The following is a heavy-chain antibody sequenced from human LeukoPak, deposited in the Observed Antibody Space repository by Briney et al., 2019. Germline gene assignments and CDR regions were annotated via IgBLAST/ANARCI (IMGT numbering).Heavy chain of an antibody. CDR2: IYTSGST. CDR1: GGSISSYY. Sequence: KPSETLSLTCTVSGGSISSYYWSWIRQPAGKGLEWIGRIYTSGSTNYNPSLKSRVTMSVDTSKNQFSLKLSSVTAAGTAVYYCARDLDSYSSTWYPYSSGWYLDYWGQGTLVTVSS. J-gene: IGHJ4*02. D-gene: IGHD6-13*01. V-gene: IGHV4-4*07. CDR3: ARDLDSYSSTWYPYSSGWYLDY.